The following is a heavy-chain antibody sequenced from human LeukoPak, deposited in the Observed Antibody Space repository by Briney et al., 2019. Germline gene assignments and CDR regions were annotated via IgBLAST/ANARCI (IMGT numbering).Heavy chain of an antibody. V-gene: IGHV1-18*01. CDR2: ISAYNGNT. Sequence: ASVKVSCKASGYTFTSYAMNWVRQAPGQGLEWMGWISAYNGNTSYAQKLQGRVTMTTDTSTSTAYMELRSLRSDDTAVYYCARGAPGGDSGSYSPWGQGTLVTVSS. CDR3: ARGAPGGDSGSYSP. J-gene: IGHJ5*02. CDR1: GYTFTSYA. D-gene: IGHD3-10*01.